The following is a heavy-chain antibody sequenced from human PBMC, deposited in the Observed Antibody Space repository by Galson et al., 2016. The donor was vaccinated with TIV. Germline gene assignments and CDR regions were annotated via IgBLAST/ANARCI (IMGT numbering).Heavy chain of an antibody. CDR1: GITVTSNY. J-gene: IGHJ6*02. D-gene: IGHD3-22*01. Sequence: SLRLSCAASGITVTSNYMSWVRQAPGGGLECVSTIYSAGDTHYADSVKGRFTISRDKSKNTLYLQMNRLKAEDTGVYYCARDRHFDASGYYYYYYGMDVWGQGTTVTVSS. CDR2: IYSAGDT. V-gene: IGHV3-66*02. CDR3: ARDRHFDASGYYYYYYGMDV.